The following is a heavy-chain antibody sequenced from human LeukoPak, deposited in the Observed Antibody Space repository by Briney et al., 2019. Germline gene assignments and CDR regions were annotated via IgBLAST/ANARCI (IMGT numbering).Heavy chain of an antibody. CDR1: GVSISSSNSY. CDR2: IYYTGNT. Sequence: ETLSLTCTVSGVSISSSNSYWGWIRQPPGKGLEWIGSIYYTGNTYYNASLKSRVTISIDTSKNQISLRLTSVTATDTAIYYCARQTGSGLFILPGGQGTLVTVSS. CDR3: ARQTGSGLFILP. V-gene: IGHV4-39*01. D-gene: IGHD3/OR15-3a*01. J-gene: IGHJ4*02.